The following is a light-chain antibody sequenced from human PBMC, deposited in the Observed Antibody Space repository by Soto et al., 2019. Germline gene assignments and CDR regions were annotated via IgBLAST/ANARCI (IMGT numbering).Light chain of an antibody. V-gene: IGKV3-15*01. Sequence: IVMTQSPATLSVSPGERATLSCRASQSVSYNLAWYQHKPGQAPRLLIYGPSTRATGIPARFSGSGSGTEFTLTISSLQSEDFAVYYCQQYNNWPQTFGQGTKVDIK. CDR1: QSVSYN. J-gene: IGKJ1*01. CDR2: GPS. CDR3: QQYNNWPQT.